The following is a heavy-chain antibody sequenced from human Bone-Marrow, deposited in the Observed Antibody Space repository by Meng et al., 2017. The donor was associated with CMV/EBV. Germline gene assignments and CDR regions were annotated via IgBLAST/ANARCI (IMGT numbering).Heavy chain of an antibody. J-gene: IGHJ6*02. V-gene: IGHV3-48*04. CDR3: ARVFSPPLGAHFYYGKDV. CDR2: ISSSGSTI. CDR1: GFSFSSYG. D-gene: IGHD1-26*01. Sequence: GESLKISCAASGFSFSSYGMSWVRQAPGKGLEWVSYISSSGSTIYYADSVKGRFTISRDNAKNTLYLQMNSLRAEDTAVYYCARVFSPPLGAHFYYGKDVWGQGTTVTVSS.